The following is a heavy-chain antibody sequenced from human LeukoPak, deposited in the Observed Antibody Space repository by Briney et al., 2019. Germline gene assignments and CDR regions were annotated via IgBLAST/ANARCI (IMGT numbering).Heavy chain of an antibody. D-gene: IGHD3-16*02. CDR2: IYYSGST. CDR3: ARGDFVRVGELSLPDN. CDR1: GGSISSYY. V-gene: IGHV4-59*01. J-gene: IGHJ4*02. Sequence: PSETLSLTCTVSGGSISSYYWSWIRQPPGKGLEWIGYIYYSGSTNYNPSLKSRVTISVDTSKNQFSLKLSSVTAADTAVYYCARGDFVRVGELSLPDNWGQGTLVTVSS.